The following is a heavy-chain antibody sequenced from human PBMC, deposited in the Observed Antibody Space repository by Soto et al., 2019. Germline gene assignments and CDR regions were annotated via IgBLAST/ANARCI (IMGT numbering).Heavy chain of an antibody. CDR3: ARYSSSWYMDYYGMDV. D-gene: IGHD6-13*01. CDR2: INSDGSST. J-gene: IGHJ6*02. V-gene: IGHV3-74*01. CDR1: GFTFSSYW. Sequence: EVQLVESGGGLVQPGGSLRLSCAASGFTFSSYWMHWVRQAPGNGLVWVSRINSDGSSTGYAASVKGRFTISRDNAKNTLYLQMTSLRAEDTAVYYCARYSSSWYMDYYGMDVWGQGTTVTVSS.